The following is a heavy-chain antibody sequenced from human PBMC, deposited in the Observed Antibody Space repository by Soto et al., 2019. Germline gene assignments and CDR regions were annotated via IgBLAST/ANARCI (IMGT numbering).Heavy chain of an antibody. CDR3: ARPPGYISDWYYFDL. Sequence: GASVKVSCKASGYSFIDYYMHWVRQAPGQGFEWMGRISPKSGGTNYAQKFEGRVTMTWDTSLNTAYMELSSLISEDTAVYYCARPPGYISDWYYFDLWGQGTLVTVSS. V-gene: IGHV1-2*02. CDR2: ISPKSGGT. CDR1: GYSFIDYY. J-gene: IGHJ4*02. D-gene: IGHD3-9*01.